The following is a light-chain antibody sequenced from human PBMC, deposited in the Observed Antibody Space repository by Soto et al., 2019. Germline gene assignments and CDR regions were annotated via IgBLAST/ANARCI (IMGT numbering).Light chain of an antibody. CDR3: QQYNSYPWT. V-gene: IGKV1-5*01. J-gene: IGKJ1*01. Sequence: DIQMTQSPSTLSASVGDRVTITCRASQSISSRLTWYQQKPGTAPQLLIYDASSLKSGVPSRFSGSGSGTEFTLTVSSLQPDDFATYYCQQYNSYPWTFGQGTKVEIK. CDR2: DAS. CDR1: QSISSR.